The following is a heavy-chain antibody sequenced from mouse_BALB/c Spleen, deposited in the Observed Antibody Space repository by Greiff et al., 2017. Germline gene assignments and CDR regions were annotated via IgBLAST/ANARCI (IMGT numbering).Heavy chain of an antibody. CDR1: GFTFSSYG. Sequence: EVQGVESGGDLVKPGGSLKLSCAASGFTFSSYGMSWVRQTPDKRLEWVATISSGGSYTYYPDSVKGRFTISRDNAKNTLYLQMSSMKSEDTAMYYCARHGGTVAYYAMDYWGQGTSVTVSS. V-gene: IGHV5-6*01. CDR3: ARHGGTVAYYAMDY. CDR2: ISSGGSYT. J-gene: IGHJ4*01. D-gene: IGHD1-1*01.